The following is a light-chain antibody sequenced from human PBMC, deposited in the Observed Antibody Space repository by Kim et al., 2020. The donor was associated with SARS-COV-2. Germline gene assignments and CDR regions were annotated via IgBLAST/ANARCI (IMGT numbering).Light chain of an antibody. CDR2: NNN. Sequence: GRSVTIFSSGSRSNIGRNGVNWYQHRPGTAPNLLICNNNRRPSGVPDRFSGSKSGTSASLAISGLQSEDEANYYCATWDDGLNGVMFGGGTQLTVL. V-gene: IGLV1-44*01. J-gene: IGLJ3*02. CDR3: ATWDDGLNGVM. CDR1: RSNIGRNG.